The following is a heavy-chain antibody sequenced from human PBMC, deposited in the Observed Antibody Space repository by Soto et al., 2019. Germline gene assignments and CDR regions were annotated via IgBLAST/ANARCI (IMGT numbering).Heavy chain of an antibody. CDR1: GYAFTYRY. J-gene: IGHJ3*02. Sequence: SVKVSCKASGYAFTYRYLHWVRQAPGQALEWMGWITPFNGNTNYAQKFQDRVTITRDRSMSTAYMELSSLRSEDTAMYYCADLYDSSVDPGAFDIWGQGTMVTVSS. V-gene: IGHV1-45*02. CDR3: ADLYDSSVDPGAFDI. CDR2: ITPFNGNT. D-gene: IGHD3-22*01.